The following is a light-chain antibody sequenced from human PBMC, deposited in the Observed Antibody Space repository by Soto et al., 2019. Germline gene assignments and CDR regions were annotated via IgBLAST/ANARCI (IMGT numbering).Light chain of an antibody. Sequence: SVFTQSPGTLSLSPGERATLSCSASQSVSSSYLAWYQQKPGQAPSLLIYGASSRATGIPDRFSGSGSGTDFTLTISRLEPEDFAVYYCQQYGSSPETFGQGTKV. CDR1: QSVSSSY. CDR3: QQYGSSPET. J-gene: IGKJ1*01. V-gene: IGKV3-20*01. CDR2: GAS.